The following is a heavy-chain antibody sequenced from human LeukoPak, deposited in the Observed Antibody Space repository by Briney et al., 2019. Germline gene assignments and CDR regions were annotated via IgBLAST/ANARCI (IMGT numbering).Heavy chain of an antibody. Sequence: GGSLRLSCAAPGFTFSSYSMNWVRQAPGKGLEWVSSISSSSSYIYYADSVKGRFTISRDNAKNSLYLQMNSLRAEDTAVYYCARDRESSSWFYYYYGMDVWGQGTTVTVSS. CDR2: ISSSSSYI. D-gene: IGHD6-13*01. CDR1: GFTFSSYS. J-gene: IGHJ6*02. V-gene: IGHV3-21*01. CDR3: ARDRESSSWFYYYYGMDV.